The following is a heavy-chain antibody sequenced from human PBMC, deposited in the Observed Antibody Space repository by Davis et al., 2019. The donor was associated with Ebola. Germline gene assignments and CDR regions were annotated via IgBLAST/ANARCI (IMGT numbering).Heavy chain of an antibody. Sequence: SETLSLTCAVSGGSISSSNWWSWVRQPPGKGLEWIGEIYHSGSTNYNPSLKSRVTISVDKSKNQFSLKLSSVTAADTAVYYCARVCCSSTSCWCYYYYGMDVWGQGTTVTVSS. J-gene: IGHJ6*02. CDR1: GGSISSSNW. D-gene: IGHD2-2*01. V-gene: IGHV4-4*02. CDR2: IYHSGST. CDR3: ARVCCSSTSCWCYYYYGMDV.